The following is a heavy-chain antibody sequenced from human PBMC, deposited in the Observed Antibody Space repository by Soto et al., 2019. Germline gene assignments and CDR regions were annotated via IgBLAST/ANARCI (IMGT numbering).Heavy chain of an antibody. J-gene: IGHJ6*01. V-gene: IGHV1-58*01. Sequence: SVKVSCKASGFTFTSSAVQWARQARGQRLAWIGWIVVGSGNTNYAQKLQERVAITRDMSTSTAYMELSSLSSEDTAVSYCAAEAPESGRDVWGRGTTVAVSS. CDR3: AAEAPESGRDV. CDR2: IVVGSGNT. CDR1: GFTFTSSA.